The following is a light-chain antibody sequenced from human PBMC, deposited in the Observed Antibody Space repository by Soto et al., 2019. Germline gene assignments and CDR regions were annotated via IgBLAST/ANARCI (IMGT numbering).Light chain of an antibody. CDR1: QSISSW. CDR2: KAS. V-gene: IGKV1-5*03. Sequence: SVGDRVTITCRASQSISSWLAWYQQKPGKAPKLLIYKASSLESGVPSRFSGSGSGTEFTLTISSLQPDDFATYYCQQYNSYPWTFGQGTKVDIK. CDR3: QQYNSYPWT. J-gene: IGKJ1*01.